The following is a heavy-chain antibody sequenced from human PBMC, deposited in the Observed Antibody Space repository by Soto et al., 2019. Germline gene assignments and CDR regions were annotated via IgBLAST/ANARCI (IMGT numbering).Heavy chain of an antibody. CDR3: ARGTLTSYFDY. CDR1: GGSISSYY. V-gene: IGHV4-59*01. Sequence: QVQLQESGPGLVKPSETLSLTCTVSGGSISSYYWSWIRQPPGKGLEWIGYFYYSGSTNYNPSLRSRVSLSVDTSKNQFSLKLSSVTAEDTAVYYWARGTLTSYFDYWGQGTLVTVSS. CDR2: FYYSGST. J-gene: IGHJ4*02.